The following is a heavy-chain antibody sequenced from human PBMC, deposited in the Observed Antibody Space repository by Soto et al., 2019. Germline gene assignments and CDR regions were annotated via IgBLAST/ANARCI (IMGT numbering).Heavy chain of an antibody. Sequence: SETLSLTCTVSGGSISSYYWSWIRQPPGKGLEWIGYIYYSGSTNYNPSLKSRVTISVDTSKNQFSLKLSSVTAADTAVYYCARQLGAAAGLNWFDPWGQGTLVTV. D-gene: IGHD6-13*01. J-gene: IGHJ5*02. CDR2: IYYSGST. V-gene: IGHV4-59*01. CDR1: GGSISSYY. CDR3: ARQLGAAAGLNWFDP.